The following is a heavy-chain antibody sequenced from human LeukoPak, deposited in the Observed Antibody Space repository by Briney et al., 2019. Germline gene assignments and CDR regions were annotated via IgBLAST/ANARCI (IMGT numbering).Heavy chain of an antibody. J-gene: IGHJ4*02. CDR2: IKEDGSEK. CDR3: ARPYFDFWSVGY. D-gene: IGHD3-3*01. Sequence: EGSLRLSCAASGFTFSSYWMTWVRQAPGKGLEWVANIKEDGSEKFYVDSVKGRFTISRDNAKNSLSLQMDSLRAEHTAVYYCARPYFDFWSVGYWGQGTLVTVSS. CDR1: GFTFSSYW. V-gene: IGHV3-7*01.